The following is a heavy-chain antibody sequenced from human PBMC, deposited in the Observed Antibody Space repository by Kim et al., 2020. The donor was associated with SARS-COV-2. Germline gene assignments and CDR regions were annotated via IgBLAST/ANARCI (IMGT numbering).Heavy chain of an antibody. CDR3: TTDIVATINYYYYYMDV. D-gene: IGHD5-12*01. V-gene: IGHV3-15*01. J-gene: IGHJ6*03. Sequence: VKGRFTISRDDSKNTLYLQMNSLKTEDTAVYYCTTDIVATINYYYYYMDVWGKGTTVTVSS.